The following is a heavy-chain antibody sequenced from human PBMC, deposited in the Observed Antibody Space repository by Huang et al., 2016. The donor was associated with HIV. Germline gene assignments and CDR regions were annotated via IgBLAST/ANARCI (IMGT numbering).Heavy chain of an antibody. CDR2: INHIGKT. V-gene: IGHV4-34*01. CDR3: AREKAADSAWYGVYYFDY. Sequence: QVQLRQWGAGLVKPSETLSLTCAVYGGSFSGYYWTWIRQSPGKGLEWIGEINHIGKTNYQPSLKSRVTMSKDTAKNQFSLQLTSGAAADTGVYFCAREKAADSAWYGVYYFDYWGEGALVTVTS. CDR1: GGSFSGYY. J-gene: IGHJ4*02. D-gene: IGHD6-19*01.